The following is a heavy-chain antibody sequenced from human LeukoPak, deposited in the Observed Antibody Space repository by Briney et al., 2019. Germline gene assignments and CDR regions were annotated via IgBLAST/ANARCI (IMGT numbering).Heavy chain of an antibody. J-gene: IGHJ6*03. CDR2: INPNSGGT. CDR1: GYTFTGYF. D-gene: IGHD2/OR15-2a*01. CDR3: ARGGNPIYDYYMDV. Sequence: LEASVKVSCKASGYTFTGYFMHWVRQAPGQGLEWMGWINPNSGGTNFAQKFQGRVTMARDTSISTAYMELSRLRSDDTAVYYCARGGNPIYDYYMDVWGKGTTVTISS. V-gene: IGHV1-2*03.